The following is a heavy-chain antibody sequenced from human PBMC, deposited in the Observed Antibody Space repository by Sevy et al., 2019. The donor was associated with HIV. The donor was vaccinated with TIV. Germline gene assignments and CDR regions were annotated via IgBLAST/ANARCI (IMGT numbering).Heavy chain of an antibody. CDR1: GGSISSSSYY. J-gene: IGHJ5*02. CDR2: IYYSGST. D-gene: IGHD6-19*01. Sequence: SETLSLTCTVSGGSISSSSYYWGWIRQPPGKGLEWIGSIYYSGSTYYNPSLKSRVTISVDTSKNQFSLKLSPVTAADTALYYCARLGRIAVAGNWFDPWGQGTLVTVSS. V-gene: IGHV4-39*01. CDR3: ARLGRIAVAGNWFDP.